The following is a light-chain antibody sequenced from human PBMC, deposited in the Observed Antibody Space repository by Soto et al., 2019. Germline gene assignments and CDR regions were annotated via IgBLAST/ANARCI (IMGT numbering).Light chain of an antibody. J-gene: IGKJ2*01. CDR1: QGISSY. CDR2: AAT. V-gene: IGKV1-8*01. CDR3: QQYYSYPYT. Sequence: AIRMTQSPSSFSASTGDRVTITCRASQGISSYLAWYQQKPGKDTKLLIYAATTLQIGVPSRFIGSGYGTDFTLSISCLQSEDCATYYCQQYYSYPYTFGQGTKLEIK.